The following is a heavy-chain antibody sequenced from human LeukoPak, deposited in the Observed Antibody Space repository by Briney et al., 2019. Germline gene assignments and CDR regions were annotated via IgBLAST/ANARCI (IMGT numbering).Heavy chain of an antibody. V-gene: IGHV3-23*01. D-gene: IGHD6-19*01. CDR1: GFTFSSYA. J-gene: IGHJ6*02. CDR2: ISGSGGST. Sequence: PGGSLRLSCAASGFTFSSYAMSWVRQAPGKGLEWVSAISGSGGSTYYADSVKGRFTISRDNSKNTLYLQMNSLRAEDTAVYYCAKDEMGGWPPYYYCGMDVWGQGTTVTVSS. CDR3: AKDEMGGWPPYYYCGMDV.